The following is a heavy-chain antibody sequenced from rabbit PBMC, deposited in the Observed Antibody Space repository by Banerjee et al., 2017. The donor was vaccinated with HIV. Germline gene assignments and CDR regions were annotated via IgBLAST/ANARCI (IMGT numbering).Heavy chain of an antibody. D-gene: IGHD7-1*01. CDR2: IYTYSAVT. J-gene: IGHJ4*01. CDR1: GLDFSSGYD. V-gene: IGHV1S45*01. CDR3: ARYPDYDGGGGAYNL. Sequence: QEQLVEYGGDLVQPEGSLTLTCKASGLDFSSGYDMCWVRQAPGKGLEWIGSIYTYSAVTRYASWAKGRFTISKTSSTTVTLQMTSLTAADTATYFCARYPDYDGGGGAYNLWGQGTLVTVS.